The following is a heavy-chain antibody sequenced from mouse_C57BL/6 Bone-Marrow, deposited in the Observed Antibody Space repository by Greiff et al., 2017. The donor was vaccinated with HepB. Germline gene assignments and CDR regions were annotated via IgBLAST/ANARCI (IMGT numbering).Heavy chain of an antibody. CDR1: GFTFSDYG. Sequence: EVKVVESGGGLVKPGGSLKLSCAASGFTFSDYGMHWVRQAPEKGLEWVAYISSGSSTIYYADTVKGRFTISRDNAKNTLFLQMTSLRSEDTAMYYCARRKLGYFDYWGQGTTLTVSS. J-gene: IGHJ2*01. CDR2: ISSGSSTI. D-gene: IGHD4-1*01. CDR3: ARRKLGYFDY. V-gene: IGHV5-17*01.